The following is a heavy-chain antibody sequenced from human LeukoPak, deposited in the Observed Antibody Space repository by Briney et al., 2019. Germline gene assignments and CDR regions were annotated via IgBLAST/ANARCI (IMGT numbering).Heavy chain of an antibody. D-gene: IGHD3-3*01. Sequence: SETLSLTCTVSGGSISSSSNYWGWIRQPPGKGLEWIGYIYYSGSIYYNPSLKSRVTISMDTSKNQFSLKLSSVTAADTAVYYCARDRRITIFGVVTHRWFDPWGQGTLVTVSS. CDR1: GGSISSSSNY. J-gene: IGHJ5*02. V-gene: IGHV4-31*03. CDR3: ARDRRITIFGVVTHRWFDP. CDR2: IYYSGSI.